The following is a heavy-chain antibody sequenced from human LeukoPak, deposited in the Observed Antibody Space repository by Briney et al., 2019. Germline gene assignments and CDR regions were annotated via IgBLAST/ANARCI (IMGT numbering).Heavy chain of an antibody. CDR3: AKDPGGSGSYYTPYYFDY. CDR1: GFTFSSYE. D-gene: IGHD3-10*01. J-gene: IGHJ4*02. CDR2: ISSSGSTM. V-gene: IGHV3-48*03. Sequence: GGSLRLSCAASGFTFSSYEIHWVRQAPGKGLEWVSYISSSGSTMYYADSVKGRFTISRDNAKNSLYLQMNSLRAEDTAVYYCAKDPGGSGSYYTPYYFDYWGQGTLVTVSS.